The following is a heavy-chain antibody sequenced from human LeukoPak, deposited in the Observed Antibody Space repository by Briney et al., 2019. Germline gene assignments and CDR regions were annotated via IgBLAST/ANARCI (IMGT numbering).Heavy chain of an antibody. CDR3: ARSGSSWPHYVSDI. CDR1: GGSFSGYY. Sequence: SETLSLTCAVYGGSFSGYYWSWIRQPPGKGLEWIGEINHSGSTNYNPSLKSRVTISVDTSKNQFSLKLSSVTAADTAIYYCARSGSSWPHYVSDIWGQGTMVTVSS. CDR2: INHSGST. J-gene: IGHJ3*02. V-gene: IGHV4-34*01. D-gene: IGHD6-13*01.